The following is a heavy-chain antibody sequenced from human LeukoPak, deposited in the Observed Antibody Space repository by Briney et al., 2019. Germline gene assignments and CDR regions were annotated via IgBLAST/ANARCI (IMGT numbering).Heavy chain of an antibody. CDR2: ISSTSSYI. V-gene: IGHV3-21*01. Sequence: GGSLRLSCEASGFTLSNYKMHWVRQAPGKGLEWVSSISSTSSYIYYPDSVKGRFTISRDNAKNSLYLQMDSLRAEDTAVYYCARGGNSGHHVDYWGQGTLVTVSS. D-gene: IGHD1-26*01. CDR3: ARGGNSGHHVDY. J-gene: IGHJ4*02. CDR1: GFTLSNYK.